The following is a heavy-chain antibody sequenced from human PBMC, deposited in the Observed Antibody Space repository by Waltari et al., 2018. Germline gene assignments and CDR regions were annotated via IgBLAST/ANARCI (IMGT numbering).Heavy chain of an antibody. CDR3: ARGGAARPGGYFDL. CDR2: ISSSSSDI. Sequence: EVQLVESGGGLVKPGGSLSLSCAASGFTFSSYSMHWARQAPGKGLEWVSSISSSSSDIYYADSVKGRFTISRDNAKNSLYLQMNSRRAEDTAVYYCARGGAARPGGYFDLWGRGTLVTVSS. J-gene: IGHJ2*01. V-gene: IGHV3-21*01. D-gene: IGHD6-6*01. CDR1: GFTFSSYS.